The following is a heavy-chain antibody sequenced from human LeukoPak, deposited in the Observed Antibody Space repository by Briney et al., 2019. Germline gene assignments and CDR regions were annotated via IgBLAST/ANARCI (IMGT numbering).Heavy chain of an antibody. J-gene: IGHJ4*02. V-gene: IGHV3-23*01. CDR1: GFTFSSYA. CDR3: AKDFGFVVTGTVDY. Sequence: GGSLRLSCAASGFTFSSYAMSWVRQAPGKGLEWVSAISGSGGSTYYADSVKGRFTISRDNSKNTLYLQINSLRAEDTAVYYCAKDFGFVVTGTVDYWGQGTLVTVSS. D-gene: IGHD2-15*01. CDR2: ISGSGGST.